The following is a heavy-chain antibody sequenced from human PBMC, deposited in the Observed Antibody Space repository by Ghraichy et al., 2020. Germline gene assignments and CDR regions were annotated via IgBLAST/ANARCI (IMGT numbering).Heavy chain of an antibody. CDR1: GGSISSSSYY. V-gene: IGHV4-39*01. CDR3: ATGRGYSGYQLHFDY. D-gene: IGHD5-12*01. Sequence: SETLSLTCTVSGGSISSSSYYWGWIRQPPGKGLEWIGSIYYSGSTYYNPSLKSRVTISVDTSKNQFSLKLSSVTAADTAVYYCATGRGYSGYQLHFDYWGQGTLVTVSS. CDR2: IYYSGST. J-gene: IGHJ4*02.